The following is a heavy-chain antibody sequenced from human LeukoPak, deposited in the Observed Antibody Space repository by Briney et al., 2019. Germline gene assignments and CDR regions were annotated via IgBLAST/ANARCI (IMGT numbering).Heavy chain of an antibody. D-gene: IGHD1-26*01. V-gene: IGHV4-39*02. CDR1: GGSIISSDSY. CDR3: AREERDHDTFDI. Sequence: SETLSLTCTVSGGSIISSDSYWAWIRQPPGKGLEWIASVYYSGSTFYNPSLKSRVAMSVDTSKKQFSLQLSSVTAADRAVYYCAREERDHDTFDIWGQGAVVTVSS. CDR2: VYYSGST. J-gene: IGHJ3*02.